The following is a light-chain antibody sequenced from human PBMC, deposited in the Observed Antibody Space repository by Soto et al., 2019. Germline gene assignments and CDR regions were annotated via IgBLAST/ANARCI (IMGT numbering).Light chain of an antibody. CDR2: GNS. V-gene: IGLV1-40*01. Sequence: QAVLTQPPSVSGAPGQRVTISCTGSGSKIGAGYDVHWYQQLPGTAPKLLIYGNSNRPSGVPDRFSGSKSGTSASLAITGLQAEDEADYYCQSYDSRLSGVVFGGGTKLTVL. CDR1: GSKIGAGYD. CDR3: QSYDSRLSGVV. J-gene: IGLJ2*01.